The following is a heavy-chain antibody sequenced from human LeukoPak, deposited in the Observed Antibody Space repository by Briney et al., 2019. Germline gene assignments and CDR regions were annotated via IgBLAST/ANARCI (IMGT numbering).Heavy chain of an antibody. V-gene: IGHV3-11*03. CDR2: ISSSSSYT. CDR3: ASGAARGTIHY. J-gene: IGHJ4*02. D-gene: IGHD2-21*01. CDR1: GLTFSDYY. Sequence: GGSLRLSCTASGLTFSDYYMSWIRQAPGKGLEWVSYISSSSSYTNYVVSVKGRFTISRDNAKKSLYLQMNSLRAEDTAIYYCASGAARGTIHYWDQGTLVTVSS.